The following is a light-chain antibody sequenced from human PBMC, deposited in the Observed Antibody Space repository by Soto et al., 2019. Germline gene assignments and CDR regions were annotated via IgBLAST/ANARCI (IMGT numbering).Light chain of an antibody. J-gene: IGKJ1*01. CDR1: QSISSS. CDR2: GAS. CDR3: QQYNHWPRT. Sequence: EIVMTQSPATLSVSPGERATLSCRASQSISSSLAWCQQKPGQAPRLLISGASARATGIPARFSGHGSGTEFTLTISSLQSEDSAVYYCQQYNHWPRTFGQGTKVEIK. V-gene: IGKV3-15*01.